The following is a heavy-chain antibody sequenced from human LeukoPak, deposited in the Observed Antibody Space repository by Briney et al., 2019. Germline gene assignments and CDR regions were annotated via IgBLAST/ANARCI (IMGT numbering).Heavy chain of an antibody. CDR2: IIPIFGTA. J-gene: IGHJ3*02. CDR3: ARGNSSSWYENDAFDI. V-gene: IGHV1-69*05. D-gene: IGHD6-13*01. Sequence: SVKVSCKASGGTFSSYAISWVRQAPGQGLEWMGGIIPIFGTANYAQKFQGRVTITTDESTSTAYMELSSLRSEDTAVYYCARGNSSSWYENDAFDIWGQGTMVTVSS. CDR1: GGTFSSYA.